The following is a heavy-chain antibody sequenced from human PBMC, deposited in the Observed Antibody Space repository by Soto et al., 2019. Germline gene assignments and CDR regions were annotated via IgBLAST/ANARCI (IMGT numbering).Heavy chain of an antibody. CDR1: GYTFTNYD. J-gene: IGHJ4*02. D-gene: IGHD3-9*01. CDR3: VRLPDNVYVLTGRSGYNDY. V-gene: IGHV1-8*01. Sequence: QVQLVQSGAEVKEPGASVKVSCKASGYTFTNYDINWVRHVTGQGLEWMGWMNPNSGETGSAQRFQGRGTMTRDTSINTAYMERSSLRSEDTAVYYCVRLPDNVYVLTGRSGYNDYWGQGTLVTVSS. CDR2: MNPNSGET.